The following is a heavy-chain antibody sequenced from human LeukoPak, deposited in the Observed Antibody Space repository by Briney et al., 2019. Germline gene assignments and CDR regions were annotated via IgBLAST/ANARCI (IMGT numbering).Heavy chain of an antibody. V-gene: IGHV3-72*01. CDR3: TRVSPLAYFFDF. D-gene: IGHD5/OR15-5a*01. CDR2: IRKKAHSYST. J-gene: IGHJ4*02. Sequence: PGGSLRLSCAVSGFTFSDHYMDWVRQAPGKGLEGVGHIRKKAHSYSTEYAASVRGRFTISRDDSQNSMYLEMNSLETEDTAVYYCTRVSPLAYFFDFWGQGALVTVSS. CDR1: GFTFSDHY.